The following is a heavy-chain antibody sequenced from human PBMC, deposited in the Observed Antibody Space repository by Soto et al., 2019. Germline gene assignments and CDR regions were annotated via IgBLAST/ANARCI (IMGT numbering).Heavy chain of an antibody. CDR2: IYYSGST. CDR3: ASHRYGAPLGY. D-gene: IGHD4-17*01. J-gene: IGHJ4*02. Sequence: SETLSLTCTVSGGSISSSSYYWGWIRQPPGKGLEWIGSIYYSGSTYYNPPLKSRVTISVDTSRNQFSLKLSSVTAADTAVYYCASHRYGAPLGYWGQGTLVTVSS. CDR1: GGSISSSSYY. V-gene: IGHV4-39*01.